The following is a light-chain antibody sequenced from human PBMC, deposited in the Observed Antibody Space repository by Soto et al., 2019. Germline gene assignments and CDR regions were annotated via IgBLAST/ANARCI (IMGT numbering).Light chain of an antibody. CDR3: QRYNSPPWT. Sequence: DIQMTQSPSPLSASVGDRVTITCRASQDIADYLAWYQQGPGQAPKLLIYAASTLQSGVPSRFSGSGSGTDFTLTIRSLQPEDVATYYCQRYNSPPWTFGQGTTVEIK. CDR1: QDIADY. CDR2: AAS. J-gene: IGKJ1*01. V-gene: IGKV1-27*01.